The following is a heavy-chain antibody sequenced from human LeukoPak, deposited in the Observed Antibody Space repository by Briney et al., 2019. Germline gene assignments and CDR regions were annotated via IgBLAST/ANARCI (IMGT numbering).Heavy chain of an antibody. Sequence: SETLSLTCTVSGGSISSYYWSWIRQPPGKGLEWIGYIYYSGSTNYNPSLKSRVTISVDTSKNQFSLKLSSVTAADTAVYYCARRPQWLRYYWYFDLWGRGTLVTVSS. V-gene: IGHV4-59*12. J-gene: IGHJ2*01. CDR1: GGSISSYY. CDR2: IYYSGST. D-gene: IGHD5-12*01. CDR3: ARRPQWLRYYWYFDL.